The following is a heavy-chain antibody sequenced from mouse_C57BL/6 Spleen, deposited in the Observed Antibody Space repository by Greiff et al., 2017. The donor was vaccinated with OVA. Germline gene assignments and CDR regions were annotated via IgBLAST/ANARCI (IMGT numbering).Heavy chain of an antibody. V-gene: IGHV5-17*01. J-gene: IGHJ1*03. CDR1: GFTFSDYG. CDR2: ISSGSSTI. CDR3: ARGANPHWYFDV. D-gene: IGHD3-1*01. Sequence: DVKLVESGGGLVKPGGSLTLSCAASGFTFSDYGMHWVRQAPEKGLEWVAYISSGSSTIYYADTVKGRFTISRDNAKNTLFLQMTSLRSEDTAMYYCARGANPHWYFDVWGTGTTVTVSS.